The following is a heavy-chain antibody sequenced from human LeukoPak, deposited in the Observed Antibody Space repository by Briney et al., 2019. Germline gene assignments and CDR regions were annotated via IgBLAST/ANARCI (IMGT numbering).Heavy chain of an antibody. Sequence: GGSLRLSCAASGFTFSGYWMSWVRQAPGKGLEWVANINLDGSVIHYVDSAKGRFTISRDNAKNSLYLQMNYLRAEDTALYYCARDCDFWSGYCPYMDVWGKGTTVTVSS. CDR3: ARDCDFWSGYCPYMDV. CDR2: INLDGSVI. J-gene: IGHJ6*03. D-gene: IGHD3-3*01. CDR1: GFTFSGYW. V-gene: IGHV3-7*01.